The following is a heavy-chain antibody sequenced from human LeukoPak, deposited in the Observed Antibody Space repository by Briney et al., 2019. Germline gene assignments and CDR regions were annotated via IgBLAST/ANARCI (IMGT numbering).Heavy chain of an antibody. Sequence: ASVKVSCKASGGTFSSYAISWVRQAPRQGLEWMGGIIPIFGTANYAQKFQGRVTITADESTSTAYMGLSSLRSEDTAVYYCARDGGWLQYGFDYWGQGTLVTVSS. CDR2: IIPIFGTA. D-gene: IGHD5-24*01. CDR3: ARDGGWLQYGFDY. J-gene: IGHJ4*02. V-gene: IGHV1-69*13. CDR1: GGTFSSYA.